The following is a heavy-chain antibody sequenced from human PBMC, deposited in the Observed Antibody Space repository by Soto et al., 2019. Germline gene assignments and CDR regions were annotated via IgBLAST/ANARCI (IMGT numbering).Heavy chain of an antibody. Sequence: GGSLRLSCAASGFTVSSNYMSWVRQAPGKGLEWVSVIYSGGSTYYADSVKGRFTISRHNSKNTLYLQMNSLRAEDTAVYYCAYGRYSSGWYRLGYFDYWGQGTLVTVSS. CDR1: GFTVSSNY. CDR2: IYSGGST. CDR3: AYGRYSSGWYRLGYFDY. J-gene: IGHJ4*02. V-gene: IGHV3-53*04. D-gene: IGHD6-19*01.